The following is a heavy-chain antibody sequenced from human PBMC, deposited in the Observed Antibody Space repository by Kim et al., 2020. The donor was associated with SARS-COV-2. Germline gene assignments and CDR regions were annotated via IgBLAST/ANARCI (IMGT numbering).Heavy chain of an antibody. V-gene: IGHV4-4*02. J-gene: IGHJ3*02. CDR1: GGSISSSNW. CDR3: ASICYDYKSPDAFDI. CDR2: IYHSGST. Sequence: SETLSLTCAVSGGSISSSNWWSWVRQPPGKGLEWIGEIYHSGSTNYNPSLKSRVTISVDKSKNQFSLKLSSVTAADTAVYYCASICYDYKSPDAFDIWGQGTMVTVSS. D-gene: IGHD2-8*01.